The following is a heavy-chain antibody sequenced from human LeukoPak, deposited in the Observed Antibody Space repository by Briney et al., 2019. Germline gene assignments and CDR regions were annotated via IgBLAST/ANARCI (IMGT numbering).Heavy chain of an antibody. CDR2: INHSGST. CDR3: ARRRVPAAIRWFDP. D-gene: IGHD2-2*01. CDR1: GGSFSGYY. V-gene: IGHV4-34*01. Sequence: SETLSLTCAVYGGSFSGYYWSWIRQPPAKGLEWIGEINHSGSTNYNPSLRSRVTVSVDTSKNQFSLKLSSVTAADTAVYYCARRRVPAAIRWFDPWGQGNLVTVSS. J-gene: IGHJ5*02.